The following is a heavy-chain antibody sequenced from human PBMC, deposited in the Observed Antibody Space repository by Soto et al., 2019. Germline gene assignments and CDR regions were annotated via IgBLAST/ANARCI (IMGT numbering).Heavy chain of an antibody. CDR3: ARDLTPGLVDH. J-gene: IGHJ4*02. V-gene: IGHV1-18*01. CDR2: ISAYNGTT. CDR1: GYTFTSYG. D-gene: IGHD3-9*01. Sequence: QVQLVQSGAEVKKPGASVKVSCKASGYTFTSYGISWVRQAPGQGLEWMGWISAYNGTTNYAQKLQGRATITTDTSTSTTYMELRTLRSDDTAVYSCARDLTPGLVDHWGQGTLVTVSS.